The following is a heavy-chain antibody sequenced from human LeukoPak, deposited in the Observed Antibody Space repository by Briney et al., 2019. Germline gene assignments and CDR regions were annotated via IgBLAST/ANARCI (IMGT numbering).Heavy chain of an antibody. D-gene: IGHD3-22*01. CDR2: INPNSGGT. V-gene: IGHV1-2*02. Sequence: GPSVKVSCKASGCTFTGYYMHWVLQAPGQGLEWMGWINPNSGGTNYAQKFQGRVTMTRDSSISTAYMELSRLRSDDTAVYYCARAAYESSGHDYWGQGTLVTVSS. CDR3: ARAAYESSGHDY. J-gene: IGHJ4*02. CDR1: GCTFTGYY.